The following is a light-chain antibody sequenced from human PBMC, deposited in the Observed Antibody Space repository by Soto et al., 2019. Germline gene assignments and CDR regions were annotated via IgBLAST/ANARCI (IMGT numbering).Light chain of an antibody. J-gene: IGLJ1*01. V-gene: IGLV2-23*01. CDR2: EDS. CDR3: CSYPGGTTAYV. Sequence: QSVLTQPASVSGSPGQSITVSCTGSSNDVGNYNLVSWYQQSPRKAPKLLIYEDSKRPSGVSNRFSGSKSGDTASLTISGLQAEDEADYYCCSYPGGTTAYVFGTGTKVTVL. CDR1: SNDVGNYNL.